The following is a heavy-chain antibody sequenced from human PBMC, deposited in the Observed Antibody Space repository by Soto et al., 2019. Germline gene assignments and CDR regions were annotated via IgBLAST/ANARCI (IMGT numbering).Heavy chain of an antibody. CDR2: IWYDGSNK. D-gene: IGHD2-21*01. CDR1: GFTFSSYG. J-gene: IGHJ4*02. Sequence: GGSLRLSCAASGFTFSSYGMHWVRQAPGKGLEWVAVIWYDGSNKYYADSVKGRFTISRDDSKNTLYLQMNSLRTEDTAVYYFTRQSYAHNCDDLDYWGPGTLVTVSS. CDR3: TRQSYAHNCDDLDY. V-gene: IGHV3-33*01.